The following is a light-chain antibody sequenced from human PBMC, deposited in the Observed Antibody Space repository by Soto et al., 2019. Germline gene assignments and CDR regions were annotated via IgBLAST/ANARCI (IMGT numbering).Light chain of an antibody. J-gene: IGLJ1*01. CDR1: SSDVGNYKY. V-gene: IGLV2-14*01. Sequence: SALTQPASVSGSPGQSITISCTGTSSDVGNYKYVSWYQQHPGKAPKLMIYEVSNRPSGVSNRFSGSKSGNTASLTISGLQAEDETDYYCFSCTRSGNYVFGNGTKVTV. CDR2: EVS. CDR3: FSCTRSGNYV.